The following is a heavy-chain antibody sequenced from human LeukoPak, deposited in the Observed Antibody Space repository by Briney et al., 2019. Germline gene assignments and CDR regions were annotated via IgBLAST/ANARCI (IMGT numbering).Heavy chain of an antibody. V-gene: IGHV4-34*01. CDR3: ARYSYGQLYYYYMDV. CDR1: GGSFSGYY. Sequence: SETLSLTCAVYGGSFSGYYWSWIRQPLGKGLEWIGEINHSGSTNYNPSLKSRVTISVDTSKNQFSLKLSSVTAADTAVYYCARYSYGQLYYYYMDVWGKGTTVTVSS. J-gene: IGHJ6*03. CDR2: INHSGST. D-gene: IGHD5-18*01.